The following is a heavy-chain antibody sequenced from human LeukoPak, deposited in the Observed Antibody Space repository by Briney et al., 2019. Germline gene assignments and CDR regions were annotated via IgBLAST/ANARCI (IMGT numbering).Heavy chain of an antibody. Sequence: PGGSLRLSCAASGFTVSSNYMSWVRKAPGKGLEWVSVIYSGGTTYYADSVKGRFTLSRDNSKNTVYLQMNSLRAEDTAVYYCARAPYWGRFDCWGQGSLVTVSS. CDR2: IYSGGTT. CDR1: GFTVSSNY. CDR3: ARAPYWGRFDC. J-gene: IGHJ4*02. D-gene: IGHD7-27*01. V-gene: IGHV3-53*01.